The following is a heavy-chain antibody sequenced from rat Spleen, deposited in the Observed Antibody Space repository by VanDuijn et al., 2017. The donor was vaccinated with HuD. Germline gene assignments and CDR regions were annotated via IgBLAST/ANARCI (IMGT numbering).Heavy chain of an antibody. D-gene: IGHD5-1*01. Sequence: EVKLIESGGGLVLPGRSLKLSCAASGFNFNDYWMGWVRQAPGKGLEWIGEINKDSTTLKYTPSLRDKFTISRDNAQNTLYLQLNNLGSEDSAIYYCAREPNWAYFDYWGQGVMVTVSS. J-gene: IGHJ2*01. CDR1: GFNFNDYW. V-gene: IGHV4-2*01. CDR2: INKDSTTL. CDR3: AREPNWAYFDY.